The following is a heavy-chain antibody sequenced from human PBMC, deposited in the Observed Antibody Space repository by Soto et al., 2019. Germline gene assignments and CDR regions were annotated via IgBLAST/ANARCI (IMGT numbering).Heavy chain of an antibody. CDR3: ARHSDYFDRSGYYRFDY. CDR1: GFTFSDYG. J-gene: IGHJ4*02. CDR2: IWYDGSNK. V-gene: IGHV3-33*01. D-gene: IGHD3-22*01. Sequence: QVQLVESGGGVVQPGRSLRLSCAASGFTFSDYGMHWVRQAPGRGLEWVAVIWYDGSNKYYAASVKGRFTISRDNSKNXXVLQRNSLRDEDTAVYYCARHSDYFDRSGYYRFDYWGQGTLVTVSS.